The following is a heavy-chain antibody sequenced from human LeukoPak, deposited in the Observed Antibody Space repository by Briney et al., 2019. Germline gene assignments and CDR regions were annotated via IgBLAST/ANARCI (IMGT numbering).Heavy chain of an antibody. CDR2: ISGSGGST. Sequence: GGSLRLSCAASGFTFSSYAMSWVRQAPGKGLEWVSAISGSGGSTYYADSVKGRFTISRDNSKNTLYLQMNSLRAEDTAVYYCAQDHYYGSGSYNWFDPWGQGTLVTVSS. J-gene: IGHJ5*02. V-gene: IGHV3-23*01. CDR1: GFTFSSYA. D-gene: IGHD3-10*01. CDR3: AQDHYYGSGSYNWFDP.